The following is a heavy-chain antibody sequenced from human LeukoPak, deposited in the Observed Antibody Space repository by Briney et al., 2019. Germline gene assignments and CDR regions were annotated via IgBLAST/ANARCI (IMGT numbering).Heavy chain of an antibody. D-gene: IGHD2-15*01. CDR3: AVRYCSGGDCYSWFDP. CDR2: IIPIFGTA. Sequence: ASVKVSCKASGGTFSSYAISWVRQAPGQGLEWMGGIIPIFGTANYAQKFQGRVTIIADKSTSTAYMELNSLRSDDTAVYYCAVRYCSGGDCYSWFDPWGQGTLVTVSS. CDR1: GGTFSSYA. J-gene: IGHJ5*02. V-gene: IGHV1-69*06.